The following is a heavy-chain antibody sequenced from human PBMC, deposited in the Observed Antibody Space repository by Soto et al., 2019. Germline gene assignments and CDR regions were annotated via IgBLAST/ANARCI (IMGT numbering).Heavy chain of an antibody. J-gene: IGHJ4*02. V-gene: IGHV3-23*01. CDR3: AKDTKGFGESRLSYYFDY. CDR2: ISGSGGST. D-gene: IGHD3-10*01. Sequence: PGGSLRLSCAASGFTCSSYAMSWVRQAPGKGLEWVSAISGSGGSTYYADSVKGRFTISRDNSKNTLYLQMNSLRAEDTAVYHCAKDTKGFGESRLSYYFDYWGQGTLVTVSS. CDR1: GFTCSSYA.